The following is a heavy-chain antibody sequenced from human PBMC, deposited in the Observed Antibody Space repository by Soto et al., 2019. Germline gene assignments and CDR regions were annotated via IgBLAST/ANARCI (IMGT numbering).Heavy chain of an antibody. CDR2: IYYSGST. D-gene: IGHD3-22*01. V-gene: IGHV4-31*03. CDR3: ARLYYYDSSGYYPGDLAFDI. Sequence: QVQLQESGPGLVKPSQTLSLTCTVSGGSISSGGYYWSWIRQHPGKGLEWIGYIYYSGSTYYNPSLKSRVIISVDTSKNQFSLKLSSVTAADTAVYYCARLYYYDSSGYYPGDLAFDIWGQGTMVTVSS. J-gene: IGHJ3*02. CDR1: GGSISSGGYY.